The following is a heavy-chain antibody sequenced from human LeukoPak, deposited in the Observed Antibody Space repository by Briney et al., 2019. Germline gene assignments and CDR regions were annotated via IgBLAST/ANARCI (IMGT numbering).Heavy chain of an antibody. D-gene: IGHD3-10*01. CDR3: ARGSGGYFGSGSFSF. J-gene: IGHJ4*02. CDR1: GYAFTTYY. V-gene: IGHV1-2*02. Sequence: ASVKVPCMASGYAFTTYYMHWVRQAPGQGLEWMAWINPNSGGTGCAQKFQGRVTLTRDTSISTAYLELSSLTSDDTAVYYCARGSGGYFGSGSFSFWGQGTLVTVSS. CDR2: INPNSGGT.